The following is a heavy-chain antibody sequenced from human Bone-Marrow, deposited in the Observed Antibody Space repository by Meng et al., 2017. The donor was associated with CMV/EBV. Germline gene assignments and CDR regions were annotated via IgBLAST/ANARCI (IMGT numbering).Heavy chain of an antibody. CDR1: GFTFSSYW. CDR2: INSDGSST. V-gene: IGHV3-74*01. J-gene: IGHJ4*02. Sequence: GESLKIPCAASGFTFSSYWMHWVRQAPGKGLVWVSRINSDGSSTSYVDSVKGRFTISRDNAKNTLYLQMNSLRAEDTAVYYCARARVVVPAAMAYWGQGPLVTVSS. D-gene: IGHD2-2*01. CDR3: ARARVVVPAAMAY.